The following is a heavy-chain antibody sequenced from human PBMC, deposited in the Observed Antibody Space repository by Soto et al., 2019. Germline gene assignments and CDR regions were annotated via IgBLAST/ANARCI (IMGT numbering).Heavy chain of an antibody. J-gene: IGHJ4*02. D-gene: IGHD2-15*01. Sequence: QVQLVQSGAEVKKPGASVKVSCKASGYTFTSYAMHWVRQAPGQRLEWMGWINAGNGNTKYSQKLQGRVTITRDTCASTAYMELSSLRSEDTAVYYCARGPGGPDGPGDYWGQGTLVTVSS. CDR1: GYTFTSYA. CDR3: ARGPGGPDGPGDY. V-gene: IGHV1-3*01. CDR2: INAGNGNT.